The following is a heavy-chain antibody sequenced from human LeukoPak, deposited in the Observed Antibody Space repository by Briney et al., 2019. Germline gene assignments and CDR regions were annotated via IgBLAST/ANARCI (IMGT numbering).Heavy chain of an antibody. V-gene: IGHV4-34*01. D-gene: IGHD3-10*01. J-gene: IGHJ4*02. CDR2: INHSGST. Sequence: SETLSLTCAVYGGSFSGYYWSWIRQPPGKGLEWIGEINHSGSTNYNPSLKSRVTISVDTSKNQFSLKLSSVTAADTAVYYCARDLYGSGSYYRWDYWGQGTLVTVSS. CDR3: ARDLYGSGSYYRWDY. CDR1: GGSFSGYY.